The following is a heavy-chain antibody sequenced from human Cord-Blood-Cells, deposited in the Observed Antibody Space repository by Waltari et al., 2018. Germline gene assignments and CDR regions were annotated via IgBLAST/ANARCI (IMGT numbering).Heavy chain of an antibody. CDR1: GGSVSSGSYY. Sequence: QVQLQESGPGLVKPSETLSLTCTVSGGSVSSGSYYWSWIRQPPGKGLEWIGYIYYSGSTNYNPSLKSRVTISVDTSKNQFSRKLSSVTAADTAVYYCARDWDYDAFDIWGQGTMVTVSS. J-gene: IGHJ3*02. CDR3: ARDWDYDAFDI. V-gene: IGHV4-61*01. D-gene: IGHD1-26*01. CDR2: IYYSGST.